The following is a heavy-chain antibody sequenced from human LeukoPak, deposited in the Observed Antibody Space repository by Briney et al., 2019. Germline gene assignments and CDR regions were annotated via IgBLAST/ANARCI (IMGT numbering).Heavy chain of an antibody. CDR3: ARGSSGDWLDY. D-gene: IGHD2-21*02. J-gene: IGHJ4*02. Sequence: SQTLSLTCTVSGGSISSGDYYWSWIRQPPGKGLEWIGYIYYSGSTYYNPSLKSRVTISVDTSKNQFSLKLSSVTAAYTAVYYCARGSSGDWLDYWGQGTLVTVSS. CDR1: GGSISSGDYY. CDR2: IYYSGST. V-gene: IGHV4-30-4*01.